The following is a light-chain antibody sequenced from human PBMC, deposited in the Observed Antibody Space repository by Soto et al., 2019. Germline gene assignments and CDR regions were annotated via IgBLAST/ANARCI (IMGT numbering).Light chain of an antibody. CDR3: GSYTGKIYV. Sequence: QSVLTQPASVSGSPGQSITIYCTGTSGDVGGYKFVSWYQQHPGKAPKLTIYEVSNRPSGVSSRFSGSKSGNTASLTISGLQAEDEDDYFSGSYTGKIYVFGNGTKVTVL. CDR1: SGDVGGYKF. V-gene: IGLV2-14*01. J-gene: IGLJ1*01. CDR2: EVS.